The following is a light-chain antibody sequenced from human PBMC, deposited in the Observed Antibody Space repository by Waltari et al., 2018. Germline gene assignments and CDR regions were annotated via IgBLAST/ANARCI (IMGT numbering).Light chain of an antibody. CDR1: ESVFGY. J-gene: IGKJ4*01. V-gene: IGKV3-11*01. Sequence: EIVLTLSPATLSVSPGERATLSCRASESVFGYLAWYQQKPGQAPRLLIFDTFKRATGIPARFSGSGYGTDFTLAINSLETEDFALYYCQQRSIWPLTFGGGTKVDVK. CDR2: DTF. CDR3: QQRSIWPLT.